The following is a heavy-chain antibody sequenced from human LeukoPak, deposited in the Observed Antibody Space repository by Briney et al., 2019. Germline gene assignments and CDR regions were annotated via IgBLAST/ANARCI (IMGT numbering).Heavy chain of an antibody. CDR1: GGSISSYY. CDR3: ARDGRVGTFQH. D-gene: IGHD1-26*01. CDR2: IYYSGST. V-gene: IGHV4-59*01. Sequence: KPSATLSLTCPGSGGSISSYYWSWIRQPPGKGLEWIGYIYYSGSTNYNPSLKSRVTISVDTSKNQFSLKLSSVTAADTAVYYCARDGRVGTFQHWGQGTLVTVSS. J-gene: IGHJ1*01.